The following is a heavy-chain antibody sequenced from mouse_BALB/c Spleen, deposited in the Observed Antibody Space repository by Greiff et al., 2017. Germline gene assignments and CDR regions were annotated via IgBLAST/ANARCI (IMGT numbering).Heavy chain of an antibody. V-gene: IGHV2-9*02. Sequence: VKLMESGPGLVAPSQSLSITCTVSGFSLTSYGVHWVRQPPGKGLEWLGVIWAGGSTNYNSALMSRLSISKDNSKSQVFLKMNSLQTDDTAMYYCARDGYGSRFAYWGQGTLVTVSA. J-gene: IGHJ3*01. D-gene: IGHD1-1*02. CDR1: GFSLTSYG. CDR2: IWAGGST. CDR3: ARDGYGSRFAY.